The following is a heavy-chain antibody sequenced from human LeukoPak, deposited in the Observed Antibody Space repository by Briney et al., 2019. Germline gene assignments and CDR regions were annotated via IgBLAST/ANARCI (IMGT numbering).Heavy chain of an antibody. Sequence: GGSLRLSCAASGFTFSSNYMSWVRQAPGKGLEWVSVIYSGGNTYYADSVKGRFTISRDNSKNTLYLQMNSLRAEDTAVYYCARNRVVTAMDYYYGMDVWGQGTTVTVSS. D-gene: IGHD2-21*02. CDR1: GFTFSSNY. CDR3: ARNRVVTAMDYYYGMDV. V-gene: IGHV3-53*01. J-gene: IGHJ6*02. CDR2: IYSGGNT.